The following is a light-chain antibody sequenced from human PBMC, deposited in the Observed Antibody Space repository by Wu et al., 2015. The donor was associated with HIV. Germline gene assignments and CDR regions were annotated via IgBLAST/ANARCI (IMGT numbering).Light chain of an antibody. CDR1: QAISKNH. J-gene: IGKJ2*03. CDR3: QCFEG. Sequence: TQSPDILSVSPGERATLSCRPSQAISKNHLAWYRQKSGQPPKLLMTGTYERATGVPDRFVGSGSGTNYTLTITKVEAEDFAMYFCQCFEGFGQGPDWRS. CDR2: GTY. V-gene: IGKV3-20*01.